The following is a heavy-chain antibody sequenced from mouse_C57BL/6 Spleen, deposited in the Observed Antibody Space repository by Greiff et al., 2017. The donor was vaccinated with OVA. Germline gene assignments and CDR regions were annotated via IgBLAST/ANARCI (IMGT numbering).Heavy chain of an antibody. J-gene: IGHJ2*01. CDR2: IHPSDSDT. CDR3: AMGDYDSGVYFDY. V-gene: IGHV1-74*01. D-gene: IGHD2-4*01. Sequence: QVQLKQPGAELVKPGASVKVSCKASGYTFTSYWMHWVKQRPGQGLEWIGRIHPSDSDTNYNQKFKGKATLTVDKSSSTAYMQLSSLTSEDSAVYYCAMGDYDSGVYFDYWGQGTTLTVSS. CDR1: GYTFTSYW.